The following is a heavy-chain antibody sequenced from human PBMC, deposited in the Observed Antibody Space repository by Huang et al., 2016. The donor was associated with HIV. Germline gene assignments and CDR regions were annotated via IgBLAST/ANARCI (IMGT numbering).Heavy chain of an antibody. Sequence: QVQLVESGGGVVQPGGSLRLSCTASGFTFGSFGIHWVRQAPGKGLEGVAFIRYDGNNYYYADSVRGRFTISRDNSKDMLYLQMNRLRPDDSAVYYCAKDLTYTFGRHFDYWGRGTLVTVSS. J-gene: IGHJ4*02. CDR2: IRYDGNNY. D-gene: IGHD3-3*01. CDR1: GFTFGSFG. CDR3: AKDLTYTFGRHFDY. V-gene: IGHV3-30*02.